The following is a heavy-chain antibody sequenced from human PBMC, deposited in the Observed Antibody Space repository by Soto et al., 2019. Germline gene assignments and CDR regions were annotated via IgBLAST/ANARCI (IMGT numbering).Heavy chain of an antibody. CDR3: ARAHFVLGRFDV. V-gene: IGHV4-30-4*08. CDR1: GCSIGTGDYY. J-gene: IGHJ3*01. Sequence: SETLSLPGPVSGCSIGTGDYYWSWIRQSPGKGLQWTGYIIHSGETYYTPSLESRLIISIDASKNQFSLNLKSVTAADTAVYFCARAHFVLGRFDVWGQGTMVTVSS. D-gene: IGHD3-16*01. CDR2: IIHSGET.